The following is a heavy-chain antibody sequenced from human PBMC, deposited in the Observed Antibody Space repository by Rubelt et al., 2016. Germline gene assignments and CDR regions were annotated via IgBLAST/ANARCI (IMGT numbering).Heavy chain of an antibody. Sequence: QVQLQESGPGLVKPSETLSLTCTVSGGSISNYYWSWIRQPPGKGLEWIGYIYYTGSTNYIPSLESRVTISVDTSKKQFTLRLNSATAADTAVYYCARRGIAAGETYYYYYMDVRGKGTTVTVSS. CDR3: ARRGIAAGETYYYYYMDV. V-gene: IGHV4-59*01. D-gene: IGHD2-15*01. J-gene: IGHJ6*03. CDR2: IYYTGST. CDR1: GGSISNYY.